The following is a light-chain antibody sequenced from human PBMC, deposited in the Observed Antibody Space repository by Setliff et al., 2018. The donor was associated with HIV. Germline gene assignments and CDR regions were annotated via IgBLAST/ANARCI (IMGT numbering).Light chain of an antibody. CDR1: SSDVGSYNF. CDR3: SSYTSSSSYV. Sequence: QSALTQPASVSGSPGQSITISCSGTSSDVGSYNFVSWYQQHPGKAPQLIIYDVSQRPSGVSSRFSGSKSGNTASLTISGLQAEGEADYYCSSYTSSSSYVFGTGTKGTVL. CDR2: DVS. V-gene: IGLV2-14*03. J-gene: IGLJ1*01.